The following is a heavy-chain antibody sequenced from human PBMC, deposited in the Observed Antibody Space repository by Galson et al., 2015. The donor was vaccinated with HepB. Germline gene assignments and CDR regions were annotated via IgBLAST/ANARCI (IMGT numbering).Heavy chain of an antibody. Sequence: SVKVSCKASGYTFTSYGISWVRQAPGQGLEWMGWISAYNGNTNYAQKLQGRVTMTTDTSTSTAYMELRSLRSDDTAVYYCARDGYIAAAGTGAPSGYYYYGMDVWGQGTTVTVSS. D-gene: IGHD6-13*01. CDR1: GYTFTSYG. J-gene: IGHJ6*02. V-gene: IGHV1-18*01. CDR2: ISAYNGNT. CDR3: ARDGYIAAAGTGAPSGYYYYGMDV.